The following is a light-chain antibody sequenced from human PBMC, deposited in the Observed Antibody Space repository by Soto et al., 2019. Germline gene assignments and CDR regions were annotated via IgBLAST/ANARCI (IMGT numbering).Light chain of an antibody. CDR2: SVT. Sequence: QSALTQPASVSGSPGQSITISCTGTSSDVGGYNYVSWYQQHPGKAPKLMIYSVTNRPSGVSNRFSGSKSGNTASLTISGLQAEDEADYYCNSYTSSSTVVFGGGTKLT. J-gene: IGLJ2*01. V-gene: IGLV2-14*01. CDR1: SSDVGGYNY. CDR3: NSYTSSSTVV.